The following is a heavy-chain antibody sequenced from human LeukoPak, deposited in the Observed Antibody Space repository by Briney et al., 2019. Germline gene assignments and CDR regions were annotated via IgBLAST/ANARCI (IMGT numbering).Heavy chain of an antibody. V-gene: IGHV3-21*01. D-gene: IGHD1-26*01. Sequence: GGSLRLSCGASGFTFNAYTMHWVRQVPGKGLQWVSSMSSSRDYVFYADSVKGRFTIFRDNANQSLDLEMSSLRGEDTAIYYCARGIVGAAFDYWGRGTLVTVSS. CDR1: GFTFNAYT. CDR3: ARGIVGAAFDY. J-gene: IGHJ4*02. CDR2: MSSSRDYV.